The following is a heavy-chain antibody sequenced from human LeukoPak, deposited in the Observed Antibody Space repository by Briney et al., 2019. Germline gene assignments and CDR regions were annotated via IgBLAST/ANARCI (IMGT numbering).Heavy chain of an antibody. CDR1: GYTFTSHW. Sequence: GESLKISCQGSGYTFTSHWIGWVRQMPGKGLEWMGIMHPGDSDTRVSPSFQGQVTILVDKSINTAYLQWSSLKASDTALYYCARGVSCSGDSCYPNWLDPWGQGTLVTVSS. J-gene: IGHJ5*02. V-gene: IGHV5-51*01. CDR2: MHPGDSDT. CDR3: ARGVSCSGDSCYPNWLDP. D-gene: IGHD2-15*01.